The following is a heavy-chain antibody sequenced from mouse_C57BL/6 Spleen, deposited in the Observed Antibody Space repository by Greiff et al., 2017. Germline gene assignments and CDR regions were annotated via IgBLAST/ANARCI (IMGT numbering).Heavy chain of an antibody. D-gene: IGHD2-12*01. CDR1: GYSITGGYY. CDR3: AREGFTRYYAMDY. J-gene: IGHJ4*01. V-gene: IGHV3-6*01. CDR2: ISYDGSN. Sequence: EVKLVESGPGLVKPSQSLSLTCSVTGYSITGGYYWNWIRQFPGNKLEWMGYISYDGSNNYNPSLKNRISITRDTSKNQFFLKLNSVTTEDTATYYCAREGFTRYYAMDYWGQGTSVTVSA.